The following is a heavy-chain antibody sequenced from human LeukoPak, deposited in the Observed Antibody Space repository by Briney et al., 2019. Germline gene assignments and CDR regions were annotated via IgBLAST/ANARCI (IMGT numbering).Heavy chain of an antibody. D-gene: IGHD5-18*01. V-gene: IGHV1-2*02. Sequence: GASVKVSCEASGYTFTDYFMYWVRQAPGQGLEWMGWINPNSGGTHYAQKFQGRVTMTRDTSISTAYMELSRLRTDDTAVYYCARDSGYSSPSGDYWGQGTLVTVSS. J-gene: IGHJ4*02. CDR3: ARDSGYSSPSGDY. CDR1: GYTFTDYF. CDR2: INPNSGGT.